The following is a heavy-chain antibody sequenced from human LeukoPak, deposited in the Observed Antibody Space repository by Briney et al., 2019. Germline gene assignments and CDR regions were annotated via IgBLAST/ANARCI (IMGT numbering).Heavy chain of an antibody. Sequence: PGGSLRLSCAASEFSVGSNYMTWVRQAPGKGLEWVSLIYSGGSTYYADSVRGRFTISRDNSKNTVSLQMESLRAEDTALYYCAKDYAVGSIDYWGQGTLVTASS. CDR1: EFSVGSNY. D-gene: IGHD3-16*01. CDR2: IYSGGST. V-gene: IGHV3-53*01. CDR3: AKDYAVGSIDY. J-gene: IGHJ4*02.